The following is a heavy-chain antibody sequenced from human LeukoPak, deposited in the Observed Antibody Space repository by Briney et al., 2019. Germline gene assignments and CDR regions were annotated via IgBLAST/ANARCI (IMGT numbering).Heavy chain of an antibody. CDR2: IRYDGSSK. Sequence: PGGSLRLSCAASGFTFSNYAMHWVRQAPGKGLEWLAYIRYDGSSKYYADFVKGRFTISRDNSKNTLYLQMNSLRGEDTAVYHCARDQAGSGHYADYWGQGTLVTVSS. D-gene: IGHD3-10*01. V-gene: IGHV3-30*02. CDR1: GFTFSNYA. CDR3: ARDQAGSGHYADY. J-gene: IGHJ4*02.